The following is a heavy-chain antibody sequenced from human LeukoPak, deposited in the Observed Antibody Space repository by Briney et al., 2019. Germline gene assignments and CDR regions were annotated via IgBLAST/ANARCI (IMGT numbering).Heavy chain of an antibody. Sequence: GGSLRLSCAASGFTFSSYSMNWVRQAPGKGLEWVSSISSSSSYIYYADSVKGRFTISRDNAKNSLYLQMNSVRAEDTAVYYCARDASWFGPKLYYFDYWGQGTLVTVSS. V-gene: IGHV3-21*04. J-gene: IGHJ4*02. CDR3: ARDASWFGPKLYYFDY. CDR1: GFTFSSYS. D-gene: IGHD3-10*01. CDR2: ISSSSSYI.